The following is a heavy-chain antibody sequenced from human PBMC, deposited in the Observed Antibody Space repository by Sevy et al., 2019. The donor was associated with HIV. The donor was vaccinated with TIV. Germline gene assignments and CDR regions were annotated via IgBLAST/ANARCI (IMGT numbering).Heavy chain of an antibody. D-gene: IGHD5-18*01. CDR2: ISSGGTII. Sequence: GGSLRLSCAASGFTFSDSYMSWFRQAPGKGLEWVSYISSGGTIIYYADSVKGRFTISRDNAKNSLYLQMNSLRAEDMAVYYCARARYNYGSFYFDYWGQGTLVTVSS. CDR3: ARARYNYGSFYFDY. J-gene: IGHJ4*02. CDR1: GFTFSDSY. V-gene: IGHV3-11*01.